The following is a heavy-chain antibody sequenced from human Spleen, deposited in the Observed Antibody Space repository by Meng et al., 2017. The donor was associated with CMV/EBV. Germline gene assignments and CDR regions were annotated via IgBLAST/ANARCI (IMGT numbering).Heavy chain of an antibody. Sequence: SCAASGFTLNTYWMHWVRQVPGKGLVWVSRINTDGGAISYADSVKGRFTISRDNAKNTLYLQMNSLRVEDTAVYFCAREYSSSSGADFWGQGTLVTVSS. CDR3: AREYSSSSGADF. V-gene: IGHV3-74*01. CDR2: INTDGGAI. J-gene: IGHJ4*02. D-gene: IGHD6-6*01. CDR1: GFTLNTYW.